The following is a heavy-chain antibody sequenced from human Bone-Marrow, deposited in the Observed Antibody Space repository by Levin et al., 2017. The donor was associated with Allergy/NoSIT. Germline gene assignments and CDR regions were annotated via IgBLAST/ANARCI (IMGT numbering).Heavy chain of an antibody. D-gene: IGHD3-3*01. V-gene: IGHV3-48*03. CDR3: ARDAPRRDFYTPDPLDS. J-gene: IGHJ4*02. CDR1: GFPLRLYE. Sequence: PGGSLRLSCAVSGFPLRLYEMNWVRQAPGKGLEWISYINSGNGETILYADSVKGRFTMSRDNARNSVFLQMNSLTVEDTATYYCARDAPRRDFYTPDPLDSWGQGTLVTVSS. CDR2: INSGNGETI.